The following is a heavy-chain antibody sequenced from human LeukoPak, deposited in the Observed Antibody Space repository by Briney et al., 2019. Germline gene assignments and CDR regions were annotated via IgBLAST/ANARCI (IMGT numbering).Heavy chain of an antibody. J-gene: IGHJ4*02. CDR3: ASSIALYYFDY. D-gene: IGHD2/OR15-2a*01. CDR1: GGSISSSSYY. CDR2: IYYSGST. Sequence: PSETLSLTCTVSGGSISSSSYYWGWIRQPPGQGLEWIGSIYYSGSTYYNPSLKSRVTISVDTSKNQFSLKLSSVTAADTAVYYCASSIALYYFDYWGQGTLVTVSS. V-gene: IGHV4-39*01.